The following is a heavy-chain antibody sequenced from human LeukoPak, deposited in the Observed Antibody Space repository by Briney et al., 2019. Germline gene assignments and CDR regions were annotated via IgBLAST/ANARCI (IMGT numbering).Heavy chain of an antibody. Sequence: EASVKVSCKASGYTLTNHYIHWVRQAPGQGLEWMGIMNPSGGSTSYPQKFQGRVTMTRDTSTSTVYMELSSLRSEDTAVYYCARDERSYTSGYYWVHWGQGTLVTVSS. CDR3: ARDERSYTSGYYWVH. CDR2: MNPSGGST. D-gene: IGHD5-12*01. CDR1: GYTLTNHY. V-gene: IGHV1-46*01. J-gene: IGHJ4*02.